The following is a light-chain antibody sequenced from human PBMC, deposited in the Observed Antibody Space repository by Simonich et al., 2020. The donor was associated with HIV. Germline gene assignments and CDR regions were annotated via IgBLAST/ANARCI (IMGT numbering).Light chain of an antibody. CDR2: GAS. CDR3: QQYNNWPYT. CDR1: PSVSSSY. Sequence: EIVMTQSPATLSVSPGERITLSCRASPSVSSSYLAWYQHKPGPAPRLIIYGASTRATGIPARFSGSGSGTEFTLTISNMQSEHFAVYYCQQYNNWPYTFGQGTKLEIK. V-gene: IGKV3-15*01. J-gene: IGKJ2*01.